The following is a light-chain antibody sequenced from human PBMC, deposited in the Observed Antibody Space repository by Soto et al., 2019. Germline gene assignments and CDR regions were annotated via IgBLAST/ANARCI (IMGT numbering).Light chain of an antibody. J-gene: IGKJ2*01. Sequence: DLQMTQSPSTLSASVGDRVTITCRASQSIRSWLAWYQQKPGKAPKLLIYKASTLESGVPSRFSGGGSGTEFTLAISSLQPDDFATYHCQQYFSYPYTFGQGTKLEIK. CDR1: QSIRSW. CDR2: KAS. CDR3: QQYFSYPYT. V-gene: IGKV1-5*03.